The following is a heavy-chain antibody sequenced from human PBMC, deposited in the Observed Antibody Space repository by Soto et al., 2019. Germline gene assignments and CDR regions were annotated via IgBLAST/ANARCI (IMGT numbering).Heavy chain of an antibody. CDR3: ARHLGIFFHTTHYFGMVF. CDR2: INPGDSDT. D-gene: IGHD3-16*01. CDR1: GYSFTNYW. V-gene: IGHV5-51*01. Sequence: PGESLKISCKGSGYSFTNYWIGWVRQMPGKGLEWMGIINPGDSDTRYSPSFQGQVTISADRSISTAYLQWSSLKASDTAIYYCARHLGIFFHTTHYFGMVFWGQGTTVTVSS. J-gene: IGHJ6*02.